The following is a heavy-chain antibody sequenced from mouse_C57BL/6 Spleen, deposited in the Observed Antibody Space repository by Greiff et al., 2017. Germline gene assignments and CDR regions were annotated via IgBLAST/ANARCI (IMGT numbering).Heavy chain of an antibody. V-gene: IGHV1-15*01. CDR1: GYTFTDYE. J-gene: IGHJ3*01. Sequence: VQVVESGAELVRPGASVTLSCKASGYTFTDYEMHWVKQTPVHGLEWIGAIDPETGGTAYNQKFKGKAILTADKSSSTAYMELRSLTSEDSAVXYCNKPFAYWGQGTLVTVAA. CDR3: NKPFAY. CDR2: IDPETGGT.